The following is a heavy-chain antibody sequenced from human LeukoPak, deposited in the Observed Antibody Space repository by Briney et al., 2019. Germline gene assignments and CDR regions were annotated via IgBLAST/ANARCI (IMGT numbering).Heavy chain of an antibody. CDR2: IIPIFGTA. Sequence: GSSVKVSCKASGGTFSSYAISWVRQAPGQGLEWMGGIIPIFGTANYAQKFQGRVTITADESTSTAYMELSSLRSEDTAVYYCARAPGPHCSGGSCYGLDYWGQGTLVTVSS. CDR1: GGTFSSYA. J-gene: IGHJ4*02. D-gene: IGHD2-15*01. V-gene: IGHV1-69*01. CDR3: ARAPGPHCSGGSCYGLDY.